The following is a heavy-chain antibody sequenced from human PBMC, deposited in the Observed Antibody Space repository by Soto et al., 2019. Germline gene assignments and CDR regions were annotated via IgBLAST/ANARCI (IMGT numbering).Heavy chain of an antibody. CDR1: GRTISTYY. Sequence: SEPLSLTSSISGRTISTYYWSWIRQPPGKGLEWIGYIYYSGSTNYNPSLKSRVTISVDTSKNQFSLKLSSVTAADTAVYYCARHVLFSVVPATQDAFDIWGQGTMVS. CDR2: IYYSGST. D-gene: IGHD2-2*01. J-gene: IGHJ3*02. V-gene: IGHV4-59*08. CDR3: ARHVLFSVVPATQDAFDI.